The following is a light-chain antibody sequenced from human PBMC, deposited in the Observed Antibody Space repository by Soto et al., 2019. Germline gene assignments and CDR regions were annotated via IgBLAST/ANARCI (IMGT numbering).Light chain of an antibody. CDR3: QQYYSYPFT. CDR1: QGIRND. CDR2: AAS. J-gene: IGKJ5*01. Sequence: AIPMTQSPSALSASVGDRVTITCRASQGIRNDLGWYQQKPGKAPKLLIYAASTLQSGVPSRFSGSGSGTDFTLTISCLQSEDFATYYCQQYYSYPFTFGQGTRLEIK. V-gene: IGKV1-6*01.